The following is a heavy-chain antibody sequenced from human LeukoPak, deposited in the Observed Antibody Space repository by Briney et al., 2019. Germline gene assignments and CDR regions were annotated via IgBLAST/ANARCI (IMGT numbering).Heavy chain of an antibody. V-gene: IGHV1-24*01. Sequence: ASVKVSCKVSGYTLTELSMHWVRQAPGKGLEWMGGFYPEDGEPIYAQKFQGRVTMTEDTSTDTAYMELTSLRSDDTAMYYCATDPVGYCSANGCYSVDYWGQGTLVTVSS. CDR3: ATDPVGYCSANGCYSVDY. CDR1: GYTLTELS. CDR2: FYPEDGEP. J-gene: IGHJ4*02. D-gene: IGHD2-15*01.